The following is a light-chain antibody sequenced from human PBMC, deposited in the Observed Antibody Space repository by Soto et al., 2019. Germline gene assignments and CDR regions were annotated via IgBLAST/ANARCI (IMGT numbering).Light chain of an antibody. CDR3: QQYNNWPPT. CDR2: GAS. J-gene: IGKJ1*01. Sequence: EIVMTQSPATLSVSPGDRATLSCRASQSVSSNLAWYQQKPGQAPRLLIYGASTRATGIPARFSGSGSGTEFTLTISSLQSEDVAVYYCQQYNNWPPTFGQGTKVELK. V-gene: IGKV3D-15*01. CDR1: QSVSSN.